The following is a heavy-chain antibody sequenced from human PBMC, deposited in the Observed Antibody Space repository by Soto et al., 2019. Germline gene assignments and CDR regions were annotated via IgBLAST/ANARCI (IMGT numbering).Heavy chain of an antibody. J-gene: IGHJ5*02. D-gene: IGHD2-15*01. CDR3: ARGLVVATSPFDP. CDR1: GGSISSND. CDR2: IHYNGRT. V-gene: IGHV4-59*01. Sequence: SETLSLTCSVSGGSISSNDWSWIRLSPGKGLEWIGYIHYNGRTNQNPSLKSRVTISLDTPKNQFSLKLSSVTAADTAVYYCARGLVVATSPFDPWGQGTLVTVSS.